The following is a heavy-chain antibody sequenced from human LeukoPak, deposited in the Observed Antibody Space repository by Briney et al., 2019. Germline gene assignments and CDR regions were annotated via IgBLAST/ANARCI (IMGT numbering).Heavy chain of an antibody. CDR1: GFTFRYFA. Sequence: PGGSLRLSCAASGFTFRYFAMTWVRQAPGKGLEWVSGIGGSGGSTYYTDSVKGRFTISRDNSKNTLYLQMDSLRAEDTAVYHSAKAKNGWRDYDAYDMWGQGTMVTV. CDR2: IGGSGGST. J-gene: IGHJ3*02. V-gene: IGHV3-23*01. D-gene: IGHD3-16*01. CDR3: AKAKNGWRDYDAYDM.